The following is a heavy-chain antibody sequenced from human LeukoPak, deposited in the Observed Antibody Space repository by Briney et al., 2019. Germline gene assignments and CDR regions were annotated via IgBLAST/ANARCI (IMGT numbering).Heavy chain of an antibody. D-gene: IGHD2-21*02. J-gene: IGHJ4*02. CDR1: GFTFSSYG. CDR2: IWYDGSNK. V-gene: IGHV3-33*01. Sequence: PGGSLRLSCAASGFTFSSYGMHWVRQAPGKGLELVAVIWYDGSNKYYADSVKGRFTISRDNSKNTLYLQMNSLRAEDTAVYYCAREGGYCGGDCYRDYWGQGTLVTVSS. CDR3: AREGGYCGGDCYRDY.